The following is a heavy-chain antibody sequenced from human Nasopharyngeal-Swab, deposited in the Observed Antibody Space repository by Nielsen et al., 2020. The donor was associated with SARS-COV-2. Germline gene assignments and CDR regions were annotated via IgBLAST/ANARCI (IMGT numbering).Heavy chain of an antibody. D-gene: IGHD6-19*01. J-gene: IGHJ4*02. CDR1: GFTFSSYW. CDR3: ATGSSSGWFFDY. Sequence: GESLTISCAASGFTFSSYWMSWVRQAPGKGLEWVANIKQDGSEKYYVDSVKGRFTISRDNAKNSLFLQMNSLRAEDTAVYYCATGSSSGWFFDYWGQGTLVTVSS. CDR2: IKQDGSEK. V-gene: IGHV3-7*03.